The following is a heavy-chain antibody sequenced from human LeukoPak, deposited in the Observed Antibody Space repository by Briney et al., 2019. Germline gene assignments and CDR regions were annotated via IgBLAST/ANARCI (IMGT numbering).Heavy chain of an antibody. V-gene: IGHV1-2*06. CDR3: ARDWSAGDPDY. D-gene: IGHD7-27*01. J-gene: IGHJ4*02. Sequence: ASVKVSCKASGYTFTGYYMHWVRQAPGQGLEWMGRINPNSGGTSYAQKFQGRVTMTRDTSISTAYMELSRLRSDDTAVYYCARDWSAGDPDYWGQGTLVTVSS. CDR1: GYTFTGYY. CDR2: INPNSGGT.